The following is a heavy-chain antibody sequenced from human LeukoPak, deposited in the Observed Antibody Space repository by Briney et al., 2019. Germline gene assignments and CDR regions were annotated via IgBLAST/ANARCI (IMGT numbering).Heavy chain of an antibody. V-gene: IGHV3-7*05. CDR2: IKLDGSEK. CDR3: ARVWAYYYDSSGYIDH. D-gene: IGHD3-22*01. J-gene: IGHJ4*02. CDR1: GFTFSSYW. Sequence: PGGSLRLSCAASGFTFSSYWMTWVRQAPGEGLEWVANIKLDGSEKYYVDSVKGRFTISRDNAKNSLYLQMNSLRADDTAVYYCARVWAYYYDSSGYIDHWGQGTLVTVSS.